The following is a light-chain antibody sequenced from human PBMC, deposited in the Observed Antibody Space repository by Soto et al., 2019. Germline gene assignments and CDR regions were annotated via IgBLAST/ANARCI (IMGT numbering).Light chain of an antibody. CDR2: EVS. J-gene: IGLJ3*02. CDR3: SSYTSSSTWV. Sequence: QSALTQPASVSGSPGQSITISCTGTSSDVGAYNYVSWSQQHPGKAPKLMIYEVSNRPSGVSTRFSGSKSGNTASLTISGLQAEDEADYYCSSYTSSSTWVFGGGTQLTVL. CDR1: SSDVGAYNY. V-gene: IGLV2-14*01.